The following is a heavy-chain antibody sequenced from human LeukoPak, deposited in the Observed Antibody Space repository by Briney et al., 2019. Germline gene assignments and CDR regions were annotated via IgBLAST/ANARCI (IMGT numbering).Heavy chain of an antibody. V-gene: IGHV3-48*01. CDR3: TRDHNYAFDN. J-gene: IGHJ4*02. CDR2: IGIDSGNT. Sequence: GGSLRLSCAASGFTFSSYWMSWVRQAPGKGLEWISYIGIDSGNTKYADSVRGRFTISADRAQNSLYLQMDSLRVEDTAVYYCTRDHNYAFDNWGQGTLVSVAS. CDR1: GFTFSSYW. D-gene: IGHD1-1*01.